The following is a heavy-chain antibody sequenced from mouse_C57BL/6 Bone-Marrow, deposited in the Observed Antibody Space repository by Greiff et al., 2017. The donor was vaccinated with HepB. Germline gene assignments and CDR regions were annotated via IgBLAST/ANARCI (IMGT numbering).Heavy chain of an antibody. D-gene: IGHD1-1*01. V-gene: IGHV5-4*01. CDR2: ISDGGSYT. CDR1: GFTFSSYA. Sequence: ESGGGLVKPGGSLKLSCAASGFTFSSYAMSWVRQTPEKRLEWVATISDGGSYTYYPDNVKGRFTISRDNAKNNLYLQMSHLKSEDTAMYSCASDYYYGSTYYYARDYGGRGNSVTVTS. CDR3: ASDYYYGSTYYYARDY. J-gene: IGHJ4*01.